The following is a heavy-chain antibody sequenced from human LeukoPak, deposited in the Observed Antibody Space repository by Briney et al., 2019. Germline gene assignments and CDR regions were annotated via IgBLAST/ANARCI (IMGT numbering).Heavy chain of an antibody. D-gene: IGHD2-2*01. J-gene: IGHJ4*02. CDR3: ARVWTTSRQGDY. V-gene: IGHV2-70*11. Sequence: SGPALVKPTQTLALACTFSGFSLSTSGVCVSWIRQPPGKALEWLARIDWDDDKYYSPSLKTRLSISKDTSKNQVVLTMTNMDPVDTATYYCARVWTTSRQGDYWGQGALVTVSS. CDR2: IDWDDDK. CDR1: GFSLSTSGVC.